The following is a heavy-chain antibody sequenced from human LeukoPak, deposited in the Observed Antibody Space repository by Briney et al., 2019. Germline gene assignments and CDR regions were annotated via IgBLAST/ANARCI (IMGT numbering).Heavy chain of an antibody. D-gene: IGHD2/OR15-2a*01. Sequence: SETLSLTCTVSGYSISSGYYWGWIRQPPGKGLEWIGSIYHSGSTYYNPSLKSLVTISVDTSKNQFSLKLSSVTAADTAVYYCARDNKEFDAFDIWGQGTMVTVSS. CDR1: GYSISSGYY. CDR3: ARDNKEFDAFDI. V-gene: IGHV4-38-2*02. CDR2: IYHSGST. J-gene: IGHJ3*02.